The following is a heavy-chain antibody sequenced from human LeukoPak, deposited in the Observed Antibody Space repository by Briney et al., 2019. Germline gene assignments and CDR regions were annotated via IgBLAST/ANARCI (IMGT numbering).Heavy chain of an antibody. V-gene: IGHV6-1*01. Sequence: SQTLSLTCAIYGDSVSSDSTAWNWIRQSPSSGLEWLGRTYYRSKWSYNYAISVKRRISINPDTSKNQFSLQLNSVTPEDTAVYYCARIVGGAPDYWGQGTLVTVSS. D-gene: IGHD1-26*01. CDR2: TYYRSKWSY. CDR3: ARIVGGAPDY. CDR1: GDSVSSDSTA. J-gene: IGHJ4*02.